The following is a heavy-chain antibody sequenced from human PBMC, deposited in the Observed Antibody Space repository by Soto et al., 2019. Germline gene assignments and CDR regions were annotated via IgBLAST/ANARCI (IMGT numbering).Heavy chain of an antibody. J-gene: IGHJ4*02. CDR3: AKDSEVQTLSAPSYDY. CDR1: GYTFTNYD. D-gene: IGHD2-2*01. V-gene: IGHV1-8*01. CDR2: MNPYNGNT. Sequence: ASVKVSCKASGYTFTNYDINWVRQAPGQGLEWMGWMNPYNGNTGYEQNFQGRLSMTSNTSIDTANIELSSLKYEDTAVYYCAKDSEVQTLSAPSYDYWGQGTLVTVSS.